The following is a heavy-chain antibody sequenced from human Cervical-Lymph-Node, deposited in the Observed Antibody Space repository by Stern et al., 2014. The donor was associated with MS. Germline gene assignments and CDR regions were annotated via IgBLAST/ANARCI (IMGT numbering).Heavy chain of an antibody. D-gene: IGHD6-19*01. CDR3: AKGAGRAVAVPFDY. CDR2: ISGSGGST. Sequence: VQLVGSGGGLGQPGGSLRLSCAASGFTFSSHAMSWGRQAPGKGLEWVSAISGSGGSTYYAGSVKGRFTITRDNSKNTLYLQMNSLRAEDTAVYYCAKGAGRAVAVPFDYWGQGSLVTVSS. V-gene: IGHV3-23*04. CDR1: GFTFSSHA. J-gene: IGHJ4*02.